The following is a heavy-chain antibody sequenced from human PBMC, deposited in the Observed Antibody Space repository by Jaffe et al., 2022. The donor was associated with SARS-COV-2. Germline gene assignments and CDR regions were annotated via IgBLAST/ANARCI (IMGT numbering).Heavy chain of an antibody. J-gene: IGHJ3*02. CDR3: ARESRYSSSWHDAFDI. V-gene: IGHV4-31*03. D-gene: IGHD6-13*01. CDR2: IYYSGST. Sequence: QVQLQESGPGLVKPSQTLSLTCTVSGGSISSGGYYWSWIRQHPGKGLEWIGYIYYSGSTYYNPSLKSRVTISVDTSKNQFSLKLSSVTAADTAVYYCARESRYSSSWHDAFDIWGQGTMVTVSS. CDR1: GGSISSGGYY.